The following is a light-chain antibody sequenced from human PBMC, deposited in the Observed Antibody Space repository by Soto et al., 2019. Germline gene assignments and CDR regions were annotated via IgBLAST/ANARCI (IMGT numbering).Light chain of an antibody. Sequence: IMMKQSPATLSVSPGERVTLSCRASQSVSNNLSWYQQKLGQAPRLLIYDASTRATGFSARFSGSGSGTEFTLTINSLQSEDFAVYYCQQYSDWPQITFGQGTRLEVK. CDR3: QQYSDWPQIT. CDR1: QSVSNN. V-gene: IGKV3-15*01. CDR2: DAS. J-gene: IGKJ5*01.